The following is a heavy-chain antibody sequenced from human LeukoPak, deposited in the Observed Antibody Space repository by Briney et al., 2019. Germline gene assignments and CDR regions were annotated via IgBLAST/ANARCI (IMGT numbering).Heavy chain of an antibody. V-gene: IGHV4-31*03. D-gene: IGHD2-2*01. CDR2: IYYSGST. J-gene: IGHJ4*02. CDR1: GGSISSGGYY. Sequence: PSETLSLTCTVSGGSISSGGYYWSWIRQHPGKGLEWIGYIYYSGSTYYNPSLKSRVTISVDTSKNQFSLKLSSVTAADTAVYYCARVSDGYCSSTSCRDYWGQRTLVTVSS. CDR3: ARVSDGYCSSTSCRDY.